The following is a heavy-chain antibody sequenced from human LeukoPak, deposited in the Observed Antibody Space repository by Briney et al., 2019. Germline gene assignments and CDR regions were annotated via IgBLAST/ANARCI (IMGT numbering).Heavy chain of an antibody. CDR2: IRYDGSNK. V-gene: IGHV3-30*02. CDR1: GFAFSSYG. Sequence: GGSLRLSCAASGFAFSSYGMHWVRQAPGKGLEWVAFIRYDGSNKYYADSVKGRFTISRDSSKNTLYLQMNSLRAEDTAVYYCAKDFGGYPYYYYYYYMDVWGKGTTVTVSS. D-gene: IGHD3-16*01. J-gene: IGHJ6*03. CDR3: AKDFGGYPYYYYYYYMDV.